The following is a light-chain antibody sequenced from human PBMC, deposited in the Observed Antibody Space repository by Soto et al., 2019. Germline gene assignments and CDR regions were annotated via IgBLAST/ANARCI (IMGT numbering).Light chain of an antibody. V-gene: IGKV3-15*01. CDR3: QQYYNWPPMYT. J-gene: IGKJ2*01. CDR1: QSVSTN. Sequence: EVVMTQSPATLSVSPGERATLSCRASQSVSTNLAWYQHKPGQPPRLLFYGASTGATGIPARFSGSASGTEFTLTIGSLQSEDFAVYYCQQYYNWPPMYTFGQGTKLEIK. CDR2: GAS.